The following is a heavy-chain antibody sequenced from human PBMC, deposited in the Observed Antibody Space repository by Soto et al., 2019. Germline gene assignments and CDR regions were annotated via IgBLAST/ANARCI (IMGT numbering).Heavy chain of an antibody. V-gene: IGHV3-30*18. D-gene: IGHD3-3*01. Sequence: GGSLRLSCAASGFTFSSYGMHWVRQAPGKGLEWVAVISYDGSNKYYADSVKGRFTISRDNSKNTLYLQMNSLRAEDTAVYYCEKDGRFLEWLLINYYGMDVWGQGTTVTVS. CDR3: EKDGRFLEWLLINYYGMDV. CDR2: ISYDGSNK. CDR1: GFTFSSYG. J-gene: IGHJ6*02.